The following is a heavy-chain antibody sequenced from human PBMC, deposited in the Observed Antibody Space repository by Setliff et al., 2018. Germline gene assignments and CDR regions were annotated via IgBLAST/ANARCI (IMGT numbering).Heavy chain of an antibody. V-gene: IGHV4-4*07. CDR1: GGSISSYY. CDR2: IYIGGSA. J-gene: IGHJ6*03. CDR3: AREQWLDPPGYYYMDV. D-gene: IGHD6-19*01. Sequence: SETLSLTCTVSGGSISSYYWSWIRQPAGKGLEWIGHIYIGGSANDNPSLKSRVTMSIDTSKNQFSLKLNSVTAADMAVYYCAREQWLDPPGYYYMDVWAKGTTVTVSS.